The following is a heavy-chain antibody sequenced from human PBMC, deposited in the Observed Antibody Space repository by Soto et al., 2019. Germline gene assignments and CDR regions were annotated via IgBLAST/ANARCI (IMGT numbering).Heavy chain of an antibody. Sequence: ASVKVSCKASGYTFTSYAMHWVRQAPGQRLEWMGWINAGNGNTKYSQKFQGRVTITRDTSASPAYMELSSLRSEDTAVYNCAKDGCSGFSCYLASWAKETLSTV. CDR2: INAGNGNT. CDR1: GYTFTSYA. CDR3: AKDGCSGFSCYLAS. D-gene: IGHD2-15*01. V-gene: IGHV1-3*01. J-gene: IGHJ5*02.